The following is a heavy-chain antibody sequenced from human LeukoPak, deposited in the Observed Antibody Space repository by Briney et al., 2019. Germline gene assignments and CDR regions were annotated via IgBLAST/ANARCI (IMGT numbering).Heavy chain of an antibody. CDR2: INQSGST. V-gene: IGHV4-34*01. D-gene: IGHD2/OR15-2a*01. CDR1: GGSFRGYY. J-gene: IGHJ5*02. Sequence: SETLSLTFAGYGGSFRGYYCSWIRQPPGKGLEWIGEINQSGSTNYNPFLKSRIHISVDTSKNQVSLKLSSVAAADTALYYCARGFTLFDPWGQGTLVTVSS. CDR3: ARGFTLFDP.